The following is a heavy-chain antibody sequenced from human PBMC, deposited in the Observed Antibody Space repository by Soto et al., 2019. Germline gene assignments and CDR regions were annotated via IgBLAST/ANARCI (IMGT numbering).Heavy chain of an antibody. CDR2: MNPNSGNT. V-gene: IGHV1-8*01. CDR1: GYTFSSYD. D-gene: IGHD6-6*01. Sequence: ASLKVSCKASGYTFSSYDINWVRQATGQGLEWMGWMNPNSGNTGYAQKFQGRVTMTRNTSISTAYMELSSLRSEDTAVYYCARVFSIAARRDVGYWGQGTLVTVSS. CDR3: ARVFSIAARRDVGY. J-gene: IGHJ4*02.